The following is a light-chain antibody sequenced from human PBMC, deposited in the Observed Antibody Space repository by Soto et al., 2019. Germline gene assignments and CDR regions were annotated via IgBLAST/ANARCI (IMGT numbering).Light chain of an antibody. CDR3: QQYDNLPLT. Sequence: DIQMTQSPSSLSASVGDRVTITCQASQDISNYLNWYQQKPGKAPKLLIYDASNLETGVPSRFSGSGSGTDFTFTIISLQPEDIATYYCQQYDNLPLTFGGGTKVESK. V-gene: IGKV1-33*01. CDR2: DAS. CDR1: QDISNY. J-gene: IGKJ4*01.